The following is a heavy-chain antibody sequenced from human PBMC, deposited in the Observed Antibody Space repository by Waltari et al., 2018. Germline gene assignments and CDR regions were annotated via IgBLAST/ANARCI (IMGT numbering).Heavy chain of an antibody. CDR2: IIPILGIA. D-gene: IGHD6-19*01. CDR3: AREGSGWYGYFDY. J-gene: IGHJ4*02. Sequence: QVQLVQSGAEVKKPGSSVKVSCKASGGTFSSYTTSWVRQAPGQGLEWMGRIIPILGIANYAQKFQGRVTITADKSTSTAYMELSSLRSEDTAVYYCAREGSGWYGYFDYWGQGTLVTVSS. CDR1: GGTFSSYT. V-gene: IGHV1-69*08.